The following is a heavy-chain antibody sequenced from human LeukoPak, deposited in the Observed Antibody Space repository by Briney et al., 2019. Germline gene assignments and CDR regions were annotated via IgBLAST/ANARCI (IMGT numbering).Heavy chain of an antibody. Sequence: GASVKVYCKASGYTFTGYYMHWVRQAPGQGLEWMAWINPNSGGTNYAQKFQGRVTMTRDTSISTAYMELSRLRSDDTAVYYCDRGATYDILTGYYPSIDYWGQGTLVTVSS. CDR3: DRGATYDILTGYYPSIDY. V-gene: IGHV1-2*02. CDR2: INPNSGGT. CDR1: GYTFTGYY. J-gene: IGHJ4*02. D-gene: IGHD3-9*01.